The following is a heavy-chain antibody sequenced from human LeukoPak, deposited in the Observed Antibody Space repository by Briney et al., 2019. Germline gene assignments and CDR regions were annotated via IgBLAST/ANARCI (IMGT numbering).Heavy chain of an antibody. Sequence: GGSLRLSCAASGFTFSDFYTSWVRQAPGKGLEWVSYISPSGTYTNYADSVKGRFTISRDNAKNSLFLQMNSLRAEDTGLYYCARDRSGYDFDYWGQGTLVTVSS. CDR3: ARDRSGYDFDY. CDR2: ISPSGTYT. D-gene: IGHD5-12*01. J-gene: IGHJ4*02. V-gene: IGHV3-11*06. CDR1: GFTFSDFY.